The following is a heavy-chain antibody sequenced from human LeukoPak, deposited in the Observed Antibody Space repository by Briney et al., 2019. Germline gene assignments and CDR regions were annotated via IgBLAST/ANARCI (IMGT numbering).Heavy chain of an antibody. Sequence: GGYLRLSCVVSGSTFNTYWMSWVRQAPGKGLEWVANIKQDGSEKYYVDSVKGRFTISRDNAKNSLYLQMNSLRGEDTAVYYCARFLGSGSYYYYYYYALDVWGQGTTVAVSS. CDR2: IKQDGSEK. J-gene: IGHJ6*02. CDR1: GSTFNTYW. D-gene: IGHD3-10*01. CDR3: ARFLGSGSYYYYYYYALDV. V-gene: IGHV3-7*01.